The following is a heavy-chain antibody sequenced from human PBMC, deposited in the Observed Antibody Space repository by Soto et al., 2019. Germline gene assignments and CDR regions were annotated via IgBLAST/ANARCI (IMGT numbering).Heavy chain of an antibody. D-gene: IGHD6-19*01. CDR2: ISAYNGNT. CDR1: GYTFTSYG. Sequence: ASVKVSCKASGYTFTSYGISWVRQAPGQGLEWMGWISAYNGNTNYAQKLQGRVTMTTDTSTSTAYMELRSLRSDDTAVYYCARVLRRIAVAGWNWFDPWGQGTLVTVSS. CDR3: ARVLRRIAVAGWNWFDP. V-gene: IGHV1-18*01. J-gene: IGHJ5*02.